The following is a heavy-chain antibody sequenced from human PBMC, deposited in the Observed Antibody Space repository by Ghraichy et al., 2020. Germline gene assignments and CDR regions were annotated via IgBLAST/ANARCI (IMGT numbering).Heavy chain of an antibody. CDR2: ISGSGGST. CDR1: GFTFSSYA. Sequence: LSLTCAASGFTFSSYAMSWVRQAPGKGLEWVSAISGSGGSTYYADSVKGRFTISRDNSKNTLYLQMNSLRAEDTAVYYCAKDISLLWFGELLANDYWGQGTLVTVSS. CDR3: AKDISLLWFGELLANDY. D-gene: IGHD3-10*01. J-gene: IGHJ4*02. V-gene: IGHV3-23*01.